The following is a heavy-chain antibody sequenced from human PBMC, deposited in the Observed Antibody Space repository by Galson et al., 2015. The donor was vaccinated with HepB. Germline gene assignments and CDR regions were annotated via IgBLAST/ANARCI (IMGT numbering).Heavy chain of an antibody. CDR2: IKQDGSEK. V-gene: IGHV3-7*03. D-gene: IGHD6-13*01. Sequence: SLRLSCAASGFTFSSYWMSWVRQAPGKGLEWVANIKQDGSEKYYVDSVKGRFTISRDNAKNSLYLQMNSLRAEDTAVYYCARARGAAAGTGGGYYYYGMDVWGQGTTVTVSS. CDR1: GFTFSSYW. CDR3: ARARGAAAGTGGGYYYYGMDV. J-gene: IGHJ6*02.